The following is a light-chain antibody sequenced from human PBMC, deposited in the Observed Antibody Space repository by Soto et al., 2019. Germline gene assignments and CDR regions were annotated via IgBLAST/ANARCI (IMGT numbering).Light chain of an antibody. Sequence: EIVLTQSPATLSLSPGERATLFCSASQSVSGYLAWYQQKPGQAPRLVIHDVSRRAPDIPARFSGRGSGTDFTITISSLEPEDFAVYYWHQRSDWPITFGQGTKLQ. CDR2: DVS. CDR3: HQRSDWPIT. J-gene: IGKJ2*01. V-gene: IGKV3-11*01. CDR1: QSVSGY.